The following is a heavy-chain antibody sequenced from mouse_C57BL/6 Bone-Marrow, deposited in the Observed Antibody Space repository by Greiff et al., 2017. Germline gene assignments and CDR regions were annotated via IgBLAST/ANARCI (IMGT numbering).Heavy chain of an antibody. CDR3: AGLFMITTRRTFAY. CDR2: ISNLAYSI. V-gene: IGHV5-15*01. J-gene: IGHJ3*01. Sequence: EVKLQESGGGLVQPGGSLKLSCAASGFTFSDYGMAWVRQAPRKGPEWVAFISNLAYSIYYAETVTGRFTISRENAKNTLYLEMSSLRSEDTAMYYCAGLFMITTRRTFAYWGQGTLVTVSA. D-gene: IGHD2-4*01. CDR1: GFTFSDYG.